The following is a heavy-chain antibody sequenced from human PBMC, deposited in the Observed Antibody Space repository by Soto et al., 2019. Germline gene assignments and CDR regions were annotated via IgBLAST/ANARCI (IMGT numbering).Heavy chain of an antibody. CDR3: ARESVYSGWFDP. D-gene: IGHD1-26*01. Sequence: PSETLSLTCTVSGGSISNYYWSWIRQAPGKGLEWIAYIYYSGSTDYNPSLKSRVTISLDTSKNQFSLKLSSVTAADTAVYYCARESVYSGWFDPWGQGTLVTVSS. CDR1: GGSISNYY. CDR2: IYYSGST. V-gene: IGHV4-59*01. J-gene: IGHJ5*02.